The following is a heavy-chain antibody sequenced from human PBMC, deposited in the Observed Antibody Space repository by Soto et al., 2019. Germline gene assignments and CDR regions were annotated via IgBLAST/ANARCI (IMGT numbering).Heavy chain of an antibody. D-gene: IGHD5-18*01. Sequence: PGGSLRLSCAASGFTFSSYSMNWVRQAPGKGLEWVSYISSSSRTISYADSVKGRFTISRDNAKNSLYLQMNSLRAEDTAVFYCARDNGRYSYGFKYFQHWGQGTLVTVSS. J-gene: IGHJ1*01. CDR3: ARDNGRYSYGFKYFQH. CDR2: ISSSSRTI. CDR1: GFTFSSYS. V-gene: IGHV3-48*01.